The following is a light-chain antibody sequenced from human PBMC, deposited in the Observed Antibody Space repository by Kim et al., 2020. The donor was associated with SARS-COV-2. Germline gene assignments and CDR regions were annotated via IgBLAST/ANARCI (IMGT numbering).Light chain of an antibody. CDR2: AAS. V-gene: IGKV1D-16*01. J-gene: IGKJ1*01. CDR3: QQYDSYPRT. CDR1: QAISSW. Sequence: IQMTQSPSLVSASVGDRVTITSRASQAISSWLTWYQHKPEKAPRSLIYAASSLQRGVPSRFSGSGSGTDFTLTISSLQPEDFATYYCQQYDSYPRTFGQGTKVDIK.